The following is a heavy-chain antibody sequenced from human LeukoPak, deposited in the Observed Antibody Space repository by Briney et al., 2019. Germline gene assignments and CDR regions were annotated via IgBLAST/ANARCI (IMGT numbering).Heavy chain of an antibody. CDR1: GFTFSSYA. D-gene: IGHD6-6*01. CDR2: ISGIVGST. J-gene: IGHJ6*02. CDR3: AKSSRRYSSSPYRMDV. Sequence: GASLRLSCAASGFTFSSYAMSWVRQAPGEGLEWVGSISGIVGSTYYADSVKGRFTISRDNSKNTLYKHMNSLKAEHTAVYYCAKSSRRYSSSPYRMDVWGQGTTVTVSS. V-gene: IGHV3-23*01.